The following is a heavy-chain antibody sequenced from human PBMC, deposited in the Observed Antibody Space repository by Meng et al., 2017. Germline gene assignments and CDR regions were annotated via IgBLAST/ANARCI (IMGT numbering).Heavy chain of an antibody. CDR2: INAGNGNT. CDR3: ARDKLKTFDP. V-gene: IGHV1-3*01. J-gene: IGHJ5*02. Sequence: GAEGKKPGASMKVYDKAYGYHFPSYAMHWVRQATGKSLEWMGRINAGNGNTKYSQKFQGRVTITRHTSASTAYMEMSSLRSEDTAVYYCARDKLKTFDPWGQGTLVTVSS. CDR1: GYHFPSYA.